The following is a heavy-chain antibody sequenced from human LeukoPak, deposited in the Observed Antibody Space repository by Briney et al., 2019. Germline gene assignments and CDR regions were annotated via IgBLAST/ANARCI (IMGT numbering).Heavy chain of an antibody. CDR1: GGSFSGSY. CDR3: ARRDDVLTGYYSYYYYGLDV. Sequence: SETLSLTCAVYGGSFSGSYWSWFRQPPGKGLEWIGEINHSGRTNYNPSLKSRVTISADTSKNQFSLILSSVTAADTAVYYCARRDDVLTGYYSYYYYGLDVWGQGTTVTVSS. D-gene: IGHD3-9*01. J-gene: IGHJ6*02. CDR2: INHSGRT. V-gene: IGHV4-34*01.